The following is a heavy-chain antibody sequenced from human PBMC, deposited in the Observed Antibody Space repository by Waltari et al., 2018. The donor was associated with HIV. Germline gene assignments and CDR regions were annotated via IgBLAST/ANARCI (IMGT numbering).Heavy chain of an antibody. Sequence: EVQLLESGGRLVQPGESLRLSCAASGFTFSTRAMCVIRHAPGEGLEWVSSSTSSSSNTYDADSWKGRFTISRDNSKNTLFLQMNSLRAEDTAIYYCARDNSGTYYGQGTLVTVSS. V-gene: IGHV3-23*01. J-gene: IGHJ4*02. CDR2: STSSSSNT. CDR3: ARDNSGTY. D-gene: IGHD1-26*01. CDR1: GFTFSTRA.